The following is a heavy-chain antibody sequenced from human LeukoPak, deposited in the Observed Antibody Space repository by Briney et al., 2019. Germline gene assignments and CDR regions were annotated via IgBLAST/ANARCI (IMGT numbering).Heavy chain of an antibody. CDR2: ISNGGGYI. CDR3: ARGRSNYDILTGYVY. D-gene: IGHD3-9*01. CDR1: GFTFSNYN. V-gene: IGHV3-21*01. J-gene: IGHJ4*02. Sequence: GGSLRLSCAASGFTFSNYNMNWVRQAPGKGLEWVSFISNGGGYIYYTDSVKGRFTISRDNAKNSLFLQMGSLRPEDMAVYYCARGRSNYDILTGYVYWGQGALVTVSS.